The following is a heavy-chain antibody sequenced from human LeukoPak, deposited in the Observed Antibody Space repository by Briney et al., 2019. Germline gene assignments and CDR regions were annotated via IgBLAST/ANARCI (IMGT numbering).Heavy chain of an antibody. CDR1: GGSISSGHW. D-gene: IGHD4-17*01. J-gene: IGHJ4*02. CDR3: TSNGDSSSVVD. V-gene: IGHV4-4*02. Sequence: SGTLSLTCAVSGGSISSGHWWSWIRQTPGKGLEWIGEIYHNGNTVYNPPLKSRVTISVDNSKNQFSLKLTSVTAADTAVYYCTSNGDSSSVVDWGQGTLVTVSS. CDR2: IYHNGNT.